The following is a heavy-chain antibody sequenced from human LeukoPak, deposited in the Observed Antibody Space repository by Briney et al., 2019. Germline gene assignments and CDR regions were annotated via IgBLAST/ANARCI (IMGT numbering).Heavy chain of an antibody. CDR1: GGTFSSYA. J-gene: IGHJ5*02. CDR3: ARGKVDGSGSYYFA. CDR2: IIPIFGTA. V-gene: IGHV1-69*06. D-gene: IGHD3-10*01. Sequence: ASVKVSCKASGGTFSSYAISWVRQAPGQGLEWMGGIIPIFGTANYAQKFQGRVTITADKSTSTAYMELSRLRSDDTAVYYCARGKVDGSGSYYFAWGQGTLVTVSS.